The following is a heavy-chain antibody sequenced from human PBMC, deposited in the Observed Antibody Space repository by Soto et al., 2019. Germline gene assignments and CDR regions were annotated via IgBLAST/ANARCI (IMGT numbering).Heavy chain of an antibody. J-gene: IGHJ4*01. D-gene: IGHD4-17*01. Sequence: EVQLLESGGGLVRPGGSLRLSCAASGFTFRSYAMTWVRQAPGKGLEWVSGVSGTGGTAYYADSVKGRFTISRDKTTNVLYMHMNSLRAEDAAVYYCARSSVYSDYDLEYWGQGTLVTVSS. CDR2: VSGTGGTA. CDR1: GFTFRSYA. CDR3: ARSSVYSDYDLEY. V-gene: IGHV3-23*01.